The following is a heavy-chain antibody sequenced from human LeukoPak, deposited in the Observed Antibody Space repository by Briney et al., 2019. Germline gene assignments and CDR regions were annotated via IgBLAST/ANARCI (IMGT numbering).Heavy chain of an antibody. V-gene: IGHV3-21*06. CDR1: GFNGFSFSGYT. CDR2: ISGTSAYI. J-gene: IGHJ6*03. CDR3: ARGPGYMDV. Sequence: PGGSLRLSCNASGFNGFSFSGYTMNWVRQAPGKGLEWVSSISGTSAYIYYGSSVRGRFTISRDNAKNSLFLQMDSLRAEDTAIYYCARGPGYMDVWGSGTTVTVSS.